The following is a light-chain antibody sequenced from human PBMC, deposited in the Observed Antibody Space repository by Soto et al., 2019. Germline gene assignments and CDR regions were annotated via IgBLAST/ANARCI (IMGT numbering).Light chain of an antibody. Sequence: DIQMTQSPSSLSASVGDRVTITCRASQRISSYLNWYQQKPGKAPKLLIYAVSRLQTGVPSRFSGSGSGTDFNLTIRSLQPEDFATYYCQQSHRITWTFGRGTKVDIK. J-gene: IGKJ1*01. CDR3: QQSHRITWT. CDR1: QRISSY. CDR2: AVS. V-gene: IGKV1-39*01.